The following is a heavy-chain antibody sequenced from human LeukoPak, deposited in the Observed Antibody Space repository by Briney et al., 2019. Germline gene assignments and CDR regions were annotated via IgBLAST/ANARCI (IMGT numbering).Heavy chain of an antibody. CDR1: GGTFSSYA. V-gene: IGHV1-69*13. J-gene: IGHJ2*01. D-gene: IGHD3-10*01. Sequence: ASVKVSCKASGGTFSSYAISWVRQAPGQGLEWMGGIIPIFGTANYAQKFQGRVTITADESTSTAYMELSSLKTEDTAVYYCTRQGGDAATMVRGVIDWYFDLWGRGTLVTVSS. CDR3: TRQGGDAATMVRGVIDWYFDL. CDR2: IIPIFGTA.